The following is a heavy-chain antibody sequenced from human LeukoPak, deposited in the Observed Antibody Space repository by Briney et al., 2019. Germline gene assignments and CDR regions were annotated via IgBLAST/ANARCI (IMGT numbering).Heavy chain of an antibody. CDR2: ISAYNGNT. Sequence: GASVKVSCKASGYTFTSYGISWVRQAPGQGLEWMGWISAYNGNTNYAQKLQGRVTMTTDTSTSTAYMDLRRLRSDDTAVYYCARDCSGGSCYSGTSSGWRPIDYWGQGTLVTVSS. D-gene: IGHD2-15*01. V-gene: IGHV1-18*01. J-gene: IGHJ4*02. CDR1: GYTFTSYG. CDR3: ARDCSGGSCYSGTSSGWRPIDY.